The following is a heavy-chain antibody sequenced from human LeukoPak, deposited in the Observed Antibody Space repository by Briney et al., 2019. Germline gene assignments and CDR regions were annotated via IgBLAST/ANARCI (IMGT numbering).Heavy chain of an antibody. CDR1: GYTFTSYG. Sequence: ASVKVSCKASGYTFTSYGISWVRQAPGQGLEWMGWINPNIGGTNYAQKFQGRVTMTRDTSISTAYMELSRLRSDDTAVFYCARGKPSSLPDWGQGTLVTVSS. D-gene: IGHD6-13*01. CDR2: INPNIGGT. CDR3: ARGKPSSLPD. V-gene: IGHV1-2*02. J-gene: IGHJ4*02.